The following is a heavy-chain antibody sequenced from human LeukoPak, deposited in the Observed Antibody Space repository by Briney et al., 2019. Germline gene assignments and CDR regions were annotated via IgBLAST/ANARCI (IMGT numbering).Heavy chain of an antibody. D-gene: IGHD2-15*01. CDR1: GFTFSSYS. CDR2: ISSSSSYI. CDR3: ARDGRYCSGGSCPSSFDY. V-gene: IGHV3-21*01. J-gene: IGHJ4*02. Sequence: SGGSLRLSCAASGFTFSSYSMTWVRQAPGKGLEWVSSISSSSSYIYYADSVKGRFTISRDNAKNSLYLQMNSLRAEDTAVYYCARDGRYCSGGSCPSSFDYWGQGTLVTVSS.